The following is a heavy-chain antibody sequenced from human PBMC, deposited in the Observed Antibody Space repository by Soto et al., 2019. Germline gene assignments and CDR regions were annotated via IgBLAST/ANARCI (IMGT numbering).Heavy chain of an antibody. V-gene: IGHV3-23*01. CDR1: GFTFSSYA. CDR3: AKVAWFGELPLYYFDY. J-gene: IGHJ4*02. CDR2: ISGSGGST. D-gene: IGHD3-10*01. Sequence: GGSLRLSCAASGFTFSSYAMSWVRQAPGKGLEWVSAISGSGGSTYYADSVKGRFTISRDNSKNTLYLQMNSLRAEDTAVYYCAKVAWFGELPLYYFDYWGQGTLVTVSS.